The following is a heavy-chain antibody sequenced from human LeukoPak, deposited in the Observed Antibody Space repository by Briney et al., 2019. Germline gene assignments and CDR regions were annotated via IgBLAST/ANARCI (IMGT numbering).Heavy chain of an antibody. CDR2: ISSSDSTI. D-gene: IGHD2-2*02. Sequence: PGGSLRLSCAASGFTFSDYYMSWIRQAPGKGLERVSYISSSDSTIYYADSVKGRFTISRDNAKNSLYLQMNSLRAEDTAVYYCARDGPDIVVVPAAILRYYYYGMDVWGQGTTVTVSS. CDR1: GFTFSDYY. J-gene: IGHJ6*02. V-gene: IGHV3-11*01. CDR3: ARDGPDIVVVPAAILRYYYYGMDV.